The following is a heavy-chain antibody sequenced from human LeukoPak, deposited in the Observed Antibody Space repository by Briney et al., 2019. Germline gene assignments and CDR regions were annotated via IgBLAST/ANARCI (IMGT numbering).Heavy chain of an antibody. CDR1: GFTFSSYS. V-gene: IGHV3-21*01. CDR3: ALGSVLRFLEWLPY. D-gene: IGHD3-3*01. J-gene: IGHJ4*02. Sequence: GGSLRLSCAASGFTFSSYSMNWVRQAPGKGLEWVSSISSSSSYIYYADSVKGRFTISRDNAKNSLYLQMNSLRAEDTAVYYCALGSVLRFLEWLPYWGQGTLVTVSS. CDR2: ISSSSSYI.